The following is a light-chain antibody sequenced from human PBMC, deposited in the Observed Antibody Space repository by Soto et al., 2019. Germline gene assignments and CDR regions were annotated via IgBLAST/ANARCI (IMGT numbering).Light chain of an antibody. Sequence: DSVLTQSPATLSLSPGERATLSCRASQSVSSYLAWYQQRPGHVPRLLIYDASKRATGIPARFSARGSGTDFTLTSSSLEPEDFAIYFCQQRSNWPPMYTFGQGTKLEIK. CDR2: DAS. V-gene: IGKV3-11*01. CDR1: QSVSSY. J-gene: IGKJ2*01. CDR3: QQRSNWPPMYT.